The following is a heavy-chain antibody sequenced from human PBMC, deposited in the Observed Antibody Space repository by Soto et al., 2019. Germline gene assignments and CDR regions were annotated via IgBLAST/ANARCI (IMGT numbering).Heavy chain of an antibody. CDR2: ISGSGDNT. CDR3: EKDLGTDDFWSAYYTYYYMDV. V-gene: IGHV3-23*01. J-gene: IGHJ6*03. Sequence: EVQLLESGGGLVQPGGSLRLSCAASGFTFSSYALNWVRQAPGKGLEWVSVISGSGDNTYYADSVKGRFTSSRDNSKNSLYLQMNSLRAEDTAVYYCEKDLGTDDFWSAYYTYYYMDVWGKGTTVTVSS. CDR1: GFTFSSYA. D-gene: IGHD3-3*01.